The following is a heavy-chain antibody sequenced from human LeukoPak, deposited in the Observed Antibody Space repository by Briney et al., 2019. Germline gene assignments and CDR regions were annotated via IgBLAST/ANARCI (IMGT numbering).Heavy chain of an antibody. V-gene: IGHV1-2*02. J-gene: IGHJ6*03. CDR3: SRVKPSWYYMDV. Sequence: PSVNVSCNASGYTFTGYYMHWVRQPPGPGHGWMGWINPNSGGTTYAQQFQGRVTMIRVTSINTHYSELRRLGSADTAVYYCSRVKPSWYYMDVWSKGTTVTVS. CDR1: GYTFTGYY. CDR2: INPNSGGT.